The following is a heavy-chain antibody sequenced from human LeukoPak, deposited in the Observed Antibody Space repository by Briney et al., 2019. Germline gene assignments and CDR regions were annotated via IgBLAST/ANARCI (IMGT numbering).Heavy chain of an antibody. CDR3: AKDMGQWLVDAFDI. CDR2: ISWNSGSI. J-gene: IGHJ3*02. V-gene: IGHV3-9*01. Sequence: SGRSLRLSCAASGFTFDDYAMHWVRQAPGKGLEWVSGISWNSGSIGYADSVKGRFTISRDNAKNSLYLQMNSLRAEDTALYYCAKDMGQWLVDAFDIWGQGTMVAVSS. CDR1: GFTFDDYA. D-gene: IGHD6-19*01.